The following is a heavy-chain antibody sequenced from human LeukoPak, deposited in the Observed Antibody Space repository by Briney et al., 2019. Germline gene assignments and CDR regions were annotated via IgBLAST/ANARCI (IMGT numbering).Heavy chain of an antibody. CDR3: ARVSRYYDSSGYPDY. V-gene: IGHV4-59*01. Sequence: SGTLSLTCTVSGGSIRSYYWTWIRQSPGKGLEWIGLIYYSGSTNYKASLKSRVTISVDTSRNEFSLKMSSVTAADTAVYYCARVSRYYDSSGYPDYWGPGTLVTVSS. CDR1: GGSIRSYY. D-gene: IGHD3-22*01. J-gene: IGHJ4*02. CDR2: IYYSGST.